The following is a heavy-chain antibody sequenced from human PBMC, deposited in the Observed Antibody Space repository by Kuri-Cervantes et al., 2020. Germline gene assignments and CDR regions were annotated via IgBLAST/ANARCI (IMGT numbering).Heavy chain of an antibody. D-gene: IGHD3-16*01. CDR2: IIPILGTA. CDR3: ATRRMGVTLDY. Sequence: KGSSKASGGTFSSYAISWVRQAPGQGLEWMGGIIPILGTANYAQKFQGRVTITADKYTSTAYMELSSLRSEDTAVYYCATRRMGVTLDYWGQGTLVTVSS. CDR1: GGTFSSYA. V-gene: IGHV1-69*06. J-gene: IGHJ4*02.